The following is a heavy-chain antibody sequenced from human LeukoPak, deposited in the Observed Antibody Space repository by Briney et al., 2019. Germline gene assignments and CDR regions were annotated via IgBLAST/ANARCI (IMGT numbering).Heavy chain of an antibody. CDR2: IYSGRTT. Sequence: SETLSLTCTVSAGSISSSSHHWSWSRQSPGKGLEWIGSIYSGRTTYYNPSLNSRVTISVVTSKNQFSLQLSSVTAADTAVYYCVRHDGRGGSTMGAFDSWGQGSLVTVSS. V-gene: IGHV4-39*01. D-gene: IGHD3-3*01. CDR1: AGSISSSSHH. J-gene: IGHJ5*01. CDR3: VRHDGRGGSTMGAFDS.